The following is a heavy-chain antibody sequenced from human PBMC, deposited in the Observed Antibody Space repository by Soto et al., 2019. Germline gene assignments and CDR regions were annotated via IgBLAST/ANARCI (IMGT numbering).Heavy chain of an antibody. CDR3: AKVGGYSYGLKDYYYGMDV. Sequence: LRLSCAASGFTFSSYAMSWVRQAPGKGLEWVSAISGSGGSTYYADSVKGRFTISRDNSKNTLYLQMNSLRAEDTAVYYCAKVGGYSYGLKDYYYGMDVWGQGTTVTVSS. D-gene: IGHD5-18*01. CDR2: ISGSGGST. J-gene: IGHJ6*02. V-gene: IGHV3-23*01. CDR1: GFTFSSYA.